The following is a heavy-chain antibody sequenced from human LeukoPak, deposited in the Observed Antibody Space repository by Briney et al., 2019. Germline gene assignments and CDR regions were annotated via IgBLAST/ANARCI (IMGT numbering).Heavy chain of an antibody. Sequence: GGSLRLSCAASGFTFIDDWMSWVRQAQGKGLEWEANIKQDGSEKHYVYSLRGRFTISRDNAKKSLDLQMNRLRAEDTAVYFCARDLYYFDSSGYYASDLWGQGTLVTVSS. CDR3: ARDLYYFDSSGYYASDL. D-gene: IGHD3-22*01. CDR1: GFTFIDDW. J-gene: IGHJ5*02. V-gene: IGHV3-7*01. CDR2: IKQDGSEK.